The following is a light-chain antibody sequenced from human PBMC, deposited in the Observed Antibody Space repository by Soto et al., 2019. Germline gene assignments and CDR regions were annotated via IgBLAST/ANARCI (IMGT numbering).Light chain of an antibody. J-gene: IGLJ1*01. V-gene: IGLV2-14*01. CDR1: TSDVGGYNY. CDR3: SSYTSSSLYV. Sequence: QSVLTQPATVSGSPGQSITISCTGTTSDVGGYNYVSWYQQRPGKAPKLMIYEVRNRPSGISNRFSGSKSGNTASLTISGLQAEDEADYYCSSYTSSSLYVFGAGTKLTVL. CDR2: EVR.